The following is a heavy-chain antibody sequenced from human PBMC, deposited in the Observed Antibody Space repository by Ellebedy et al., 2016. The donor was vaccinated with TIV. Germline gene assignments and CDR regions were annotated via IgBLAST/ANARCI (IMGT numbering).Heavy chain of an antibody. D-gene: IGHD3-3*01. J-gene: IGHJ4*02. CDR2: IYYSGST. CDR3: ARERFLEWFDY. CDR1: GGSISSYY. Sequence: SETLSLTXTVSGGSISSYYWSWIRQPPGKGLEWIGYIYYSGSTNYNPSLKSRVTISVDTSKNQFSLKLSSVTAADTAVYYCARERFLEWFDYWGQGTLVTVSS. V-gene: IGHV4-59*01.